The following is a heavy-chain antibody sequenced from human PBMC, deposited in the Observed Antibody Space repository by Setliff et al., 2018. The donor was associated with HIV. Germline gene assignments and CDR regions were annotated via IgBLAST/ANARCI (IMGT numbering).Heavy chain of an antibody. CDR1: DDSITGNNW. V-gene: IGHV4-4*02. CDR2: IDHSGST. D-gene: IGHD3-10*01. Sequence: SETLSLTCTVSDDSITGNNWWNWVRQPPGKGLEWIGEIDHSGSTNYSPSLKGRVTMSVDKSKKQFSLKLKSMAAADTAVYYCARLHTDYGSWYFDAWGPGTLVTVSS. CDR3: ARLHTDYGSWYFDA. J-gene: IGHJ5*02.